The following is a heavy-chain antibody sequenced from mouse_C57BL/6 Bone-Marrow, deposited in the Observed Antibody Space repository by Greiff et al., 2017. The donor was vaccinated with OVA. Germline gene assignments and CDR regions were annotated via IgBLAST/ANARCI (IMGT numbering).Heavy chain of an antibody. D-gene: IGHD1-1*01. CDR3: ARRGFTVYAMDY. Sequence: QVQLQQSGPVLVKPGASVKMSCKASGYTFTSYWMHWVKQRPGQGLEWIGYINPSSGYTKYNQKFKDKATLTADKSSSTAYMQLSSLTYEDSAVYYCARRGFTVYAMDYWGQGTSVTVSS. V-gene: IGHV1-7*01. CDR2: INPSSGYT. J-gene: IGHJ4*01. CDR1: GYTFTSYW.